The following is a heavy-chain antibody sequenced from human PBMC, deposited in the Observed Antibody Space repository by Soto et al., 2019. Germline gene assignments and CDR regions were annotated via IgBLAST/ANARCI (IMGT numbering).Heavy chain of an antibody. D-gene: IGHD3-22*01. J-gene: IGHJ4*02. CDR2: VNSDGSST. Sequence: EVQLVESGGGLVQPGGSLRLSCAASGFTFSSYWMHWVRQAPGKGLVWVSRVNSDGSSTSYADSVKGRFTISRDNAKNTLYLQMNSLRAEDTAVYYCARGTHDSSGYYRGYWGQGILVTVSS. V-gene: IGHV3-74*01. CDR3: ARGTHDSSGYYRGY. CDR1: GFTFSSYW.